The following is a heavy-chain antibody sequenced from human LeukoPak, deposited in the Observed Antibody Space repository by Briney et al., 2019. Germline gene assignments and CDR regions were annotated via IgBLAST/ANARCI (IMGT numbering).Heavy chain of an antibody. J-gene: IGHJ3*02. CDR3: ASWGTYAFDI. D-gene: IGHD7-27*01. V-gene: IGHV3-21*01. CDR2: ISSSSSYI. CDR1: RFTFSSYS. Sequence: GGSLRLSCAASRFTFSSYSMNWVRQAPGKGLEWVSTISSSSSYIYYADSVKGRFTISRDNAKNSLYLQMNSLRAEDTAVYYCASWGTYAFDIWGQGTMVTVSS.